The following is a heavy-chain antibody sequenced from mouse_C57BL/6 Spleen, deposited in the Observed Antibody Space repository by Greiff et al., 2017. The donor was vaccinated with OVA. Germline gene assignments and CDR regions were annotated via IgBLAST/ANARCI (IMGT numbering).Heavy chain of an antibody. D-gene: IGHD2-4*01. J-gene: IGHJ3*01. CDR1: GYTFTSYW. Sequence: QVQLQQPGAELVKPGASVKMSCKASGYTFTSYWITWVKQRPGQGLEWIGDIYPGSGSTNYNEKFKSKATLTVDTSSSTAYMQLSSLTSEDSAVYYCARWGTIYYDYDGGFAYWGQGTLVTVAA. V-gene: IGHV1-55*01. CDR2: IYPGSGST. CDR3: ARWGTIYYDYDGGFAY.